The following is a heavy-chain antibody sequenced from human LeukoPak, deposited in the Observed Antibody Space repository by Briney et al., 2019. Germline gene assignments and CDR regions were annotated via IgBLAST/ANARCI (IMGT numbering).Heavy chain of an antibody. CDR2: TYYRSKWYN. J-gene: IGHJ4*02. CDR3: ARKVATAGKGNFDY. Sequence: PSQTLSLTCAISGDSVSSSSAAWNWIRQSPSRGLEWLGRTYYRSKWYNDYAVSVKSRITINADTSKNQFSLQLNSVTPEDTAVYYCARKVATAGKGNFDYWGQGTLVTVSS. D-gene: IGHD6-13*01. CDR1: GDSVSSSSAA. V-gene: IGHV6-1*01.